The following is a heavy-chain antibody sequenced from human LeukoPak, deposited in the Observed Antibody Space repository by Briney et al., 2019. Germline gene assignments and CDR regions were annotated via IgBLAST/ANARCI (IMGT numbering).Heavy chain of an antibody. J-gene: IGHJ4*02. CDR3: ARRYCGGDCYVDY. V-gene: IGHV4-34*01. D-gene: IGHD2-21*02. CDR1: GGSFSGYY. CDR2: INHSGRT. Sequence: TSETLSLTCAVYGGSFSGYYWNWIRQPPGKGLEWIGEINHSGRTNYNPSLKSRVTISVDTSKKQFSLKLSSVTAADTAVYYCARRYCGGDCYVDYWGQGTLVTVSS.